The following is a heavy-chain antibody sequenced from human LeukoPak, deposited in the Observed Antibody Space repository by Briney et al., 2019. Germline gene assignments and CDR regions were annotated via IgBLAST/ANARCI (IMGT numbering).Heavy chain of an antibody. CDR3: TGQYSSGWYYFGY. D-gene: IGHD6-19*01. CDR2: IRSKANSYAT. CDR1: GFTFGGSA. J-gene: IGHJ4*02. Sequence: GGSLRLSCAASGFTFGGSAMHWVRQASGKGLEWVGRIRSKANSYATAYAASVKGRFTISRDDSKNTAYLQMNSLKTEDTAVSYCTGQYSSGWYYFGYWGQGTLVTVSS. V-gene: IGHV3-73*01.